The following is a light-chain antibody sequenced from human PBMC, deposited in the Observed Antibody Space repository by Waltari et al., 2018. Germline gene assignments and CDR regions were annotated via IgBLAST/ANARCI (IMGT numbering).Light chain of an antibody. Sequence: DIQMTQALSTLPASVGDRVTITCRASQSISHWLAWYQHKPGKAPKLLISKASSLEKEVPSRFSGSGSGTEFTLTITNLQPDDFATFYCQRYDDYPPTFGGGTKVEIK. V-gene: IGKV1-5*03. J-gene: IGKJ4*01. CDR2: KAS. CDR3: QRYDDYPPT. CDR1: QSISHW.